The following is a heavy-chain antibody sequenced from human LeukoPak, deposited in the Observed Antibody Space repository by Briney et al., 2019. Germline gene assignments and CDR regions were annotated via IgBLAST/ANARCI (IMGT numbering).Heavy chain of an antibody. Sequence: GGSLRLSCAVSGFTFSSYGMHWVRQAPGKGLEWVSSISSSSSYIYYADSVKGRFTISRDNAKNSLYLQMNSLRAEDTAVYYCARAYYGSGSYYVDYWGQGTLVTVSS. CDR1: GFTFSSYG. V-gene: IGHV3-21*01. CDR2: ISSSSSYI. CDR3: ARAYYGSGSYYVDY. J-gene: IGHJ4*02. D-gene: IGHD3-10*01.